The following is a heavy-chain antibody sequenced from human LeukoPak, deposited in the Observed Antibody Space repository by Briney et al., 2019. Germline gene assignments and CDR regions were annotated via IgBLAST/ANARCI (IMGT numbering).Heavy chain of an antibody. CDR3: ARASGCSGGSCYPGDYYYYMDV. J-gene: IGHJ6*03. CDR2: INPSGGST. D-gene: IGHD2-15*01. Sequence: PGASVKVSCKASGYTFTSYYMHWVRQAPGQGLEWMGIINPSGGSTSYAQKFQGRVTMTRDTSTSTVYMELSSLRSEDTAVYYCARASGCSGGSCYPGDYYYYMDVWGKGTTVTVSS. CDR1: GYTFTSYY. V-gene: IGHV1-46*01.